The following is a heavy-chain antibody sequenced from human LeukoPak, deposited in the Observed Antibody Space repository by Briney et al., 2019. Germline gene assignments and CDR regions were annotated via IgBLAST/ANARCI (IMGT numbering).Heavy chain of an antibody. CDR2: IWYDGSNK. V-gene: IGHV3-33*08. D-gene: IGHD2-15*01. Sequence: GGSLRLSCAASGFTFSSFGMHWVRQAPGKGLEWVALIWYDGSNKNYADYVKGRFTISRDNSKNTMYLQMNSLQAEATGFYFCPRQKDPRSLDYWGQGSLVTVSS. CDR3: PRQKDPRSLDY. J-gene: IGHJ4*02. CDR1: GFTFSSFG.